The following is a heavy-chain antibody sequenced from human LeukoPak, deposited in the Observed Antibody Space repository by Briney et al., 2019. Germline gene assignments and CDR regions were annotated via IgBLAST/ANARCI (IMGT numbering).Heavy chain of an antibody. V-gene: IGHV1-2*02. Sequence: GASVKVSCKASGYTFTGYYIHWMRQAPGQGLKWMGWINPNSGDTNYAQKFQGRVTMTRDTSISTAYMELRSLRSDDTAVYYCARDPPHSSGPNSPCFEYWGQGTLVTVSS. J-gene: IGHJ4*02. CDR1: GYTFTGYY. D-gene: IGHD6-19*01. CDR2: INPNSGDT. CDR3: ARDPPHSSGPNSPCFEY.